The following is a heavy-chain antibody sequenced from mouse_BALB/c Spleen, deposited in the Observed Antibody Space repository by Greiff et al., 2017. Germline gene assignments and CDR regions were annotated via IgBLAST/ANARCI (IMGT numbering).Heavy chain of an antibody. D-gene: IGHD2-14*01. CDR2: ISYDGSN. CDR3: ARAGRYDWGWFAY. J-gene: IGHJ3*01. CDR1: GYSITSGYY. V-gene: IGHV3-6*02. Sequence: EVHLVESGPGLVKPSQSLSLTCSVTGYSITSGYYWNWIRQFPGNKLEWMGYISYDGSNNYNPSLKNRISITRDTSKNQFFLKLNSVTTEDTATYYCARAGRYDWGWFAYWGQGTLVTVSA.